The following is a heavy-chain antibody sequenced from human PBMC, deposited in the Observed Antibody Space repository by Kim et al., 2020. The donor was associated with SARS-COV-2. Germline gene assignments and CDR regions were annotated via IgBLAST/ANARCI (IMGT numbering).Heavy chain of an antibody. CDR3: VKGAWLDY. Sequence: DDSTYYAESVKGRFTVSRDSARNTLYLQMNSLRADDTAVYYSVKGAWLDYWGPGTLVTVSS. CDR2: DDST. V-gene: IGHV3-23*01. J-gene: IGHJ4*02. D-gene: IGHD5-12*01.